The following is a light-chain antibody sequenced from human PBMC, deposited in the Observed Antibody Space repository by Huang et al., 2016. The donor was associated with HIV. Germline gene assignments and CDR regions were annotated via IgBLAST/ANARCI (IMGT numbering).Light chain of an antibody. CDR2: GAS. V-gene: IGKV3-15*01. Sequence: EIVMTQSPATLSVSPGERAILLCRASQNIDTNVAWYQQKPGQAPRPLIVGASTRATGISARFTGGGSETEFTLTINSVQSEDVAMYYCHQYNDWPPWTFGQGT. CDR3: HQYNDWPPWT. CDR1: QNIDTN. J-gene: IGKJ1*01.